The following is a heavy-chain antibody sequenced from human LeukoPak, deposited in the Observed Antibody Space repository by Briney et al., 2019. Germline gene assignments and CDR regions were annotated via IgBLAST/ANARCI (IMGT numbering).Heavy chain of an antibody. CDR1: GGSFSGYY. CDR2: INHSGST. Sequence: PSETLSLTCAVYGGSFSGYYWSWIRQPPGKGLEWIGEINHSGSTNYNPSLKSRVTISVDTSKNQFSLKLSSVTAADTAVYYCARGPLVGYCSGGSCRWFDPWGQGTLVTVSS. V-gene: IGHV4-34*01. CDR3: ARGPLVGYCSGGSCRWFDP. J-gene: IGHJ5*02. D-gene: IGHD2-15*01.